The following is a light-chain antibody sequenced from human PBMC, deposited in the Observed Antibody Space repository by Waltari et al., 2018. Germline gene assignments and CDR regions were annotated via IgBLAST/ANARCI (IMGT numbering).Light chain of an antibody. V-gene: IGKV4-1*01. Sequence: DIVMTQSPDSLAVSLGERATINCKSSQSVLYSSNNKNYLAWYHQKPGQPPKLLIYWASTRESGVPDRFSGSGSGTDFTLTISSLQAEDVAVYYCQQYYSTLTFGPGTKVDIK. CDR1: QSVLYSSNNKNY. CDR3: QQYYSTLT. J-gene: IGKJ3*01. CDR2: WAS.